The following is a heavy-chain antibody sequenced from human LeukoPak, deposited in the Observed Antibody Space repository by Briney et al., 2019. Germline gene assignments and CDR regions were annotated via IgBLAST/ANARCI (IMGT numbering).Heavy chain of an antibody. D-gene: IGHD3-22*01. Sequence: ASVKVSCKASGGTFSNYAINWVRQATGQGLEWMGWMNPNSDNTGYAQKFQGRVTMTRNTSISTAYMELSSLRSEDTAVYYCARGGDYYDSSGYYYVPIDYWGQGTLVTVSS. CDR3: ARGGDYYDSSGYYYVPIDY. CDR2: MNPNSDNT. J-gene: IGHJ4*02. V-gene: IGHV1-8*02. CDR1: GGTFSNYA.